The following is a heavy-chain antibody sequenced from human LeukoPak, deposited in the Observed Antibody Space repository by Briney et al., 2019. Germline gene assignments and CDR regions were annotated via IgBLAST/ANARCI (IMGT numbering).Heavy chain of an antibody. Sequence: SETLSLTCTVSGGSLRISSYYWGWIRQPPGKGLEWLGCIYFSGRPYFNPSLKSRVTISVDTPKNHFSLKLSAVTPADTAVYNCARHWGYCSSTSCYPGAFDIWGQESMVTVSS. CDR3: ARHWGYCSSTSCYPGAFDI. D-gene: IGHD2-2*01. CDR2: IYFSGRP. CDR1: GGSLRISSYY. V-gene: IGHV4-39*01. J-gene: IGHJ3*02.